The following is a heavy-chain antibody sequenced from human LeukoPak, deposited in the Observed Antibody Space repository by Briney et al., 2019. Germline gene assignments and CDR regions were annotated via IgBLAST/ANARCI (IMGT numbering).Heavy chain of an antibody. J-gene: IGHJ4*02. D-gene: IGHD3-10*01. Sequence: GASVKVSCKASGYTFTSYYMHWVRQAPGQGLEWMGIINPSGGSTSYAQTFQGRVTMTRDTSTSTVYMELSSLRSDDTAVYYCARREGAALRGYWGQGTLVTVSS. CDR1: GYTFTSYY. CDR3: ARREGAALRGY. CDR2: INPSGGST. V-gene: IGHV1-46*01.